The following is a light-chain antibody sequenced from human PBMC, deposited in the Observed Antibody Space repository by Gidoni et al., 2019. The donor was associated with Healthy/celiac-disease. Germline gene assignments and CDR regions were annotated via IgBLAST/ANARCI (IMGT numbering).Light chain of an antibody. J-gene: IGKJ2*01. CDR1: QSISSW. CDR2: AAS. Sequence: DIQMHQSPSALSASVGDRVTITCRASQSISSWLAWYQQKPGKAPKLLIYAASSLESGVPSRFSGSGSGTEFTLTISSLQPDDFATYYCQQYNSYLYTFGQGTKLEIK. CDR3: QQYNSYLYT. V-gene: IGKV1-5*01.